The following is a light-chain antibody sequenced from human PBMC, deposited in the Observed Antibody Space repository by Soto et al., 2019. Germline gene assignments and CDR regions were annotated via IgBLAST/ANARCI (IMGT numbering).Light chain of an antibody. CDR2: LNSDGSH. CDR1: SGHSNYA. CDR3: QTWGTGIGV. Sequence: QPVLTQSPSASASLGASVKLTCNLSSGHSNYAIAWHQQQPEKGPRYLMKLNSDGSHSKGDGIPDRFSGSSSGAERYLTISSLQSEDEADYYCQTWGTGIGVFGGGTKLTVL. J-gene: IGLJ3*02. V-gene: IGLV4-69*01.